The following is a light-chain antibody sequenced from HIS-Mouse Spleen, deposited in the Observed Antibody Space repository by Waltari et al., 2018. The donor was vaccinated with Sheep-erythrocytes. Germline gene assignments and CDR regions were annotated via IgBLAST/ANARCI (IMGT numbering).Light chain of an antibody. CDR2: DVS. J-gene: IGLJ3*02. Sequence: QSALTQPRSVSGSPGPSVTISCPGTSSDFGGYNSFSWYQQHPGKAPKLMMYDVSKRPSGVPDRFSGSKSGNTASLTISGLQAEDEADYYCCSYAGSYTFWVFGGGTKLTVL. CDR1: SSDFGGYNS. CDR3: CSYAGSYTFWV. V-gene: IGLV2-11*01.